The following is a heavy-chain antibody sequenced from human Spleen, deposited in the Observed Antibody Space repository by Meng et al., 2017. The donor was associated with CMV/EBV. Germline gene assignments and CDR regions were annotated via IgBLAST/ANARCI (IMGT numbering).Heavy chain of an antibody. CDR2: INHSGST. V-gene: IGHV4-34*01. D-gene: IGHD3-16*01. J-gene: IGHJ4*02. CDR3: ARRPWGGLDY. Sequence: GSLRLSCAASGFTFSDYYMNWIRQPPGKGLEWIGEINHSGSTNYNPSLKSRVTISLDTSKNQFSLKLSSVTAADTAVYYCARRPWGGLDYWGQGALVTVSS. CDR1: GFTFSDYY.